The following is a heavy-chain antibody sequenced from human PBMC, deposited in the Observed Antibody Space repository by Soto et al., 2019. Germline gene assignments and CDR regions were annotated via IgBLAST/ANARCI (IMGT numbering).Heavy chain of an antibody. CDR3: AKGGCGGDCRSYGMDV. V-gene: IGHV3-23*01. Sequence: GGSLRLSCAASGFTFSSYAMSWVRQAPGKGLEWVSAISGSGGSTYYADSVKGRFTISRDNSKNTLYLQMNSLRAEDTAVYYCAKGGCGGDCRSYGMDVWGQGTTVTVSS. CDR2: ISGSGGST. J-gene: IGHJ6*02. D-gene: IGHD2-21*02. CDR1: GFTFSSYA.